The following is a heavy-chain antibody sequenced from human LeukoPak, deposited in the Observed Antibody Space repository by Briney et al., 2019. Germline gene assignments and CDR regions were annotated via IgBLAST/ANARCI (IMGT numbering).Heavy chain of an antibody. J-gene: IGHJ4*02. D-gene: IGHD2-2*01. CDR2: TYTSGST. Sequence: PSETLSLTCTVSGGSVSSGNYYWTWIRQPAGKRLEWIGRTYTSGSTNYNPSLKSRVTISIDASRNQFSLRLTSVTAADTAVYYCARAPRAYCSTTDSCFQDYWGQGILVTVSS. V-gene: IGHV4-61*02. CDR1: GGSVSSGNYY. CDR3: ARAPRAYCSTTDSCFQDY.